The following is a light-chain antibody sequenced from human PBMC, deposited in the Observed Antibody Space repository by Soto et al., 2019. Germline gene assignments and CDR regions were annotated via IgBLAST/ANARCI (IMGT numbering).Light chain of an antibody. J-gene: IGLJ1*01. V-gene: IGLV1-40*01. CDR2: ANS. CDR3: QSYDSSLIVSKV. Sequence: QSVLPQPPSVSGAPGQRVTISCSGSSSNLGAGYDVQWYQQFPGTAPKLLIYANSARPSGVPDRFSGSKSGTSASLAITGLQAEDEADYYCQSYDSSLIVSKVFGTGTKVTV. CDR1: SSNLGAGYD.